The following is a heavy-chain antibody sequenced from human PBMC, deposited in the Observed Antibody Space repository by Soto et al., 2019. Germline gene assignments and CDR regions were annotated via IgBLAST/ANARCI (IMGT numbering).Heavy chain of an antibody. CDR2: ISYDGSNE. D-gene: IGHD4-4*01. J-gene: IGHJ3*02. CDR3: AKQTVLHNNAFDI. CDR1: GFTISSYG. Sequence: QVQLVESGGGVVQPGRSLRLSCAASGFTISSYGIHWVRQAPGKGLEWVAVISYDGSNEYYADSVKGRFSISRDNSKNTRYMQMTSMKAEDTDVYHCAKQTVLHNNAFDICGQGTTVTVSS. V-gene: IGHV3-30*18.